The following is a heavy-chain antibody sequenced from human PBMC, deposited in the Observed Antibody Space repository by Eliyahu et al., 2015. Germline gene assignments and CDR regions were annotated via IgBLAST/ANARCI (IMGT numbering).Heavy chain of an antibody. CDR2: ISGSGDIT. V-gene: IGHV3-23*01. CDR3: AKSLGSSGYYWDFDY. Sequence: EVQLLESGGGLVQPGGSLRLSCAASGFTFSSYAMSWVRQAPGKGLGWVSAISGSGDITYFPDSVKGRFTISRDNSKNTLYLQMNSLRADDTAVYYCAKSLGSSGYYWDFDYWGQGTLVTVSS. CDR1: GFTFSSYA. J-gene: IGHJ4*02. D-gene: IGHD3-22*01.